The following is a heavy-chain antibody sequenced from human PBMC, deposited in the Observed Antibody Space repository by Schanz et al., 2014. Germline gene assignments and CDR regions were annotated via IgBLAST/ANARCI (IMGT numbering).Heavy chain of an antibody. D-gene: IGHD2-2*01. V-gene: IGHV3-11*01. J-gene: IGHJ4*02. CDR3: AKVAPAATYLDS. CDR2: ISDSGDST. Sequence: QVQLVDSGGGLVKPGGSLRLSCAASGFTFSDYYMTWIRQAPGKGLEWVSDISDSGDSTHYADSVKGRFTISRDNAKNSLFLQMNRLSAEDAAVYYCAKVAPAATYLDSWGLGTLVTVSS. CDR1: GFTFSDYY.